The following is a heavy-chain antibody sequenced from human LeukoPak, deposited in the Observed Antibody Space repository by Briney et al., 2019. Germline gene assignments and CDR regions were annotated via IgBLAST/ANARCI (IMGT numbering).Heavy chain of an antibody. V-gene: IGHV3-11*06. CDR3: ARGSGSYDY. Sequence: GGSLRLSCAASGFTFSDYYMSWIRHAPGKGLEWVSSISGSSHYIYYADSVKGRFTISRDNAKNSLYLQMNSLRAEDTAVYYCARGSGSYDYWGQGTLVTVSS. CDR2: ISGSSHYI. D-gene: IGHD1-26*01. J-gene: IGHJ4*02. CDR1: GFTFSDYY.